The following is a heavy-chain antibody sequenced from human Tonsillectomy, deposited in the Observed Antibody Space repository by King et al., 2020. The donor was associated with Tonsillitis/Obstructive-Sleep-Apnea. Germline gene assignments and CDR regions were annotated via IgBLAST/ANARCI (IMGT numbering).Heavy chain of an antibody. J-gene: IGHJ4*02. CDR2: VSVRGGST. Sequence: VQLVESGGGSVQPGGSLRLFCAASGFTFSNHVMSWVRQAPGKGLEWISSVSVRGGSTLYADSVKGRFTISRDNSKNTLYLQVDSLRVDGTAVYYCAKGPPDFWGLFDYWGQGTVVTVYS. CDR1: GFTFSNHV. D-gene: IGHD3-3*01. CDR3: AKGPPDFWGLFDY. V-gene: IGHV3-23*04.